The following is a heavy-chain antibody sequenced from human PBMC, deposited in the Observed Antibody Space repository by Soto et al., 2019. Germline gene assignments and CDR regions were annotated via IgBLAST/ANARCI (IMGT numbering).Heavy chain of an antibody. CDR3: ARDLDYCSGGSCYSPRFYYYYGMDV. Sequence: SLRLSCAASGFTFSSYEMNWVRQAPGKGLEWVSYISSSGSTIYYADSVKGRFTISRDNAKNSLYLQMNSLRAEDTAVYYCARDLDYCSGGSCYSPRFYYYYGMDVWGQGTTVTVSS. CDR1: GFTFSSYE. CDR2: ISSSGSTI. D-gene: IGHD2-15*01. V-gene: IGHV3-48*03. J-gene: IGHJ6*02.